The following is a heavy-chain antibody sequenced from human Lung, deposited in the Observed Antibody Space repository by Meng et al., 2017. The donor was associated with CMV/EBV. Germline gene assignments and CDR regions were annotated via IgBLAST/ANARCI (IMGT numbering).Heavy chain of an antibody. D-gene: IGHD5-18*01. CDR2: IYYSGST. CDR3: ASSGYSYGYGYYGMDV. J-gene: IGHJ6*02. CDR1: GGSISSYY. V-gene: IGHV4-59*01. Sequence: SETLSLTCTVSGGSISSYYWSWIRQPPGKGLEWIGYIYYSGSTNYNPSLKSRVTISVDTSKNQFSLKLSSVTAADTAVYYCASSGYSYGYGYYGMDVWDQGHXVTV.